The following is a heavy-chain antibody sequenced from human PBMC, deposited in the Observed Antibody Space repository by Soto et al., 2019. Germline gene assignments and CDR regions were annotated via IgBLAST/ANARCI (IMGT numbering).Heavy chain of an antibody. J-gene: IGHJ4*02. D-gene: IGHD3-16*01. CDR2: IKSKNDGGTT. Sequence: EVQLGESGGGLVEPGGSLRLSCAASGFTFTNAWLNWVRQAPGKGLELVGRIKSKNDGGTTDYAAPVKGRFTISREDSENTVYLQMNSLKTEATAVYYCAADLPDWGAYAFDYWGQGTLVTVSA. CDR3: AADLPDWGAYAFDY. V-gene: IGHV3-15*07. CDR1: GFTFTNAW.